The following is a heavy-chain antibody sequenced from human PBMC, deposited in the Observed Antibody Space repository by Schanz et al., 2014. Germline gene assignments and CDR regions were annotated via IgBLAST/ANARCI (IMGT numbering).Heavy chain of an antibody. J-gene: IGHJ6*02. Sequence: QVQLVESGGGVVQPGRSLRLSCAASGFTFSSYGMHWVRQAPGKGLEWVAVISYDGRNKYYADSVKGRFTISRDNSKNTLYPQMNSMSADDTAVFYCAKGMGYCSGGTCYDYYYYGLDVWGQGTTVTVSS. CDR2: ISYDGRNK. V-gene: IGHV3-30*19. CDR1: GFTFSSYG. D-gene: IGHD2-15*01. CDR3: AKGMGYCSGGTCYDYYYYGLDV.